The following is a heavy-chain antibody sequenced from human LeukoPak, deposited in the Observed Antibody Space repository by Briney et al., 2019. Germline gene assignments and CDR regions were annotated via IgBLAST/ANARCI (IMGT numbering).Heavy chain of an antibody. CDR3: ARGPSSSWWFDP. CDR2: INHSGSI. CDR1: GGSFSGYY. Sequence: SETLSLTCAVYGGSFSGYYWSWIRQPPGKGLEWIGEINHSGSINYNPSLKSRVTISVDTSKNQFSLKLSSVTAADTAVYYCARGPSSSWWFDPWGQGTLVTVSS. J-gene: IGHJ5*02. V-gene: IGHV4-34*01.